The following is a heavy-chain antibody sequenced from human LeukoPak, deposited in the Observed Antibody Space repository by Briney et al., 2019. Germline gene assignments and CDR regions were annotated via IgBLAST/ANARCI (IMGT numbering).Heavy chain of an antibody. J-gene: IGHJ3*02. V-gene: IGHV4-34*01. CDR2: INHSGST. D-gene: IGHD6-19*01. Sequence: SETLSLTCAVYGGPFSGYYWSWIRQPPGKGLEWIGEINHSGSTNYNPSLRSRVTISVDTSKNQFSLKVTSMTAADTAVYYCARSSKTQWRSPGDGFDIWGRGTLVTVSS. CDR1: GGPFSGYY. CDR3: ARSSKTQWRSPGDGFDI.